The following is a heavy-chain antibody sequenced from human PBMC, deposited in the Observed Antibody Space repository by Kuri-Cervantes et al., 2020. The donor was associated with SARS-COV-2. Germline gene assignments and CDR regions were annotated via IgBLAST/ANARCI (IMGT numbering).Heavy chain of an antibody. V-gene: IGHV3-7*04. CDR1: GFSFTDYY. CDR3: ARDGWGSASHNWFDP. CDR2: INQDGSEK. J-gene: IGHJ5*02. Sequence: GGSLRLSCETSGFSFTDYYVSWIRQIPGKGLEWVANINQDGSEKYYVGSVKGRVAISRDNAKNSLYLQLNSLRAEDTAVYYCARDGWGSASHNWFDPWGQGTLVTVSS. D-gene: IGHD2-2*01.